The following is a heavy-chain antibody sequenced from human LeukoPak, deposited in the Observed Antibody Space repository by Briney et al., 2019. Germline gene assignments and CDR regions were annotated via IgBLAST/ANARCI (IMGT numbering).Heavy chain of an antibody. CDR1: GFTFSNYW. CDR3: ANWNDSSGYYY. V-gene: IGHV3-7*05. CDR2: IDQDGSVK. J-gene: IGHJ4*02. Sequence: GGSLRLSCAASGFTFSNYWMSWVRQAPGKGLEWVANIDQDGSVKYYVDSVKGRFTISRDNSKNSLYLQMNSLRTEDTALYYCANWNDSSGYYYWGQGTLVTVSS. D-gene: IGHD3-22*01.